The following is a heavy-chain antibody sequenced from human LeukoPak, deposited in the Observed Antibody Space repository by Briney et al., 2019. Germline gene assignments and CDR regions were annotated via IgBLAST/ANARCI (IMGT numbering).Heavy chain of an antibody. CDR1: GFTFSSYA. J-gene: IGHJ6*02. D-gene: IGHD6-13*01. V-gene: IGHV3-23*01. CDR2: ISGSGGST. CDR3: AKDGSSSWYVDYYYYGMDV. Sequence: GGSLRLSCAASGFTFSSYAMSWVRQAPGKGLEWVSAISGSGGSTYYADSVKGRFTISRDNPKNTLYLQMNGLRAEDTAVYYCAKDGSSSWYVDYYYYGMDVWGQGTTVTVSS.